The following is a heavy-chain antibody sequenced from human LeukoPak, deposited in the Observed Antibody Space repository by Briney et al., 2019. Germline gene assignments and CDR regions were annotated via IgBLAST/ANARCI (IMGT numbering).Heavy chain of an antibody. Sequence: GRSLRLSCAASGFTFSSYGMHWVRQAPGKGLEWVAVISYDGSNKYYADSVKGRFTISRDNSKNTLYLQMNSLRAEDTAVYYCAKEIWGYSGYDYNYGMDVWGRGTTVTVSS. CDR3: AKEIWGYSGYDYNYGMDV. CDR1: GFTFSSYG. V-gene: IGHV3-30*18. CDR2: ISYDGSNK. J-gene: IGHJ6*02. D-gene: IGHD5-12*01.